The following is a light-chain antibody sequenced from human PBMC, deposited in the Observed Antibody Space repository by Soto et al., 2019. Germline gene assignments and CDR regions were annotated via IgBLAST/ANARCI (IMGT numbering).Light chain of an antibody. CDR1: QSVPNY. J-gene: IGKJ1*01. CDR2: GAS. Sequence: EIVLKHSPATLSSSPGERSTLSCRARQSVPNYLAWYQHNPGQAPRLLIYGASNRATGIPARFSGSGSGTDFTLTIRIREPEDFAVYYCQQRSNLPSAPFGQGTKVEIK. V-gene: IGKV3-11*01. CDR3: QQRSNLPSAP.